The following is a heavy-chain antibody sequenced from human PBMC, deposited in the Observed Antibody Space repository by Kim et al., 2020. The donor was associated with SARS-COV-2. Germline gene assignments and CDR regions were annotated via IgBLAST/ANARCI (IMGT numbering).Heavy chain of an antibody. CDR3: ARGSGIEAFITTTADNWFD. V-gene: IGHV1-46*01. Sequence: ASVKVSCKASGYTFTNYYIHWVRQAPGQGLEWMGIINPSGGSTRYAQNFQGRVSMTRDTSTSTVYMELSSLRSEETAVYYCARGSGIEAFITTTADNWFD. J-gene: IGHJ5*01. D-gene: IGHD3-10*01. CDR1: GYTFTNYY. CDR2: INPSGGST.